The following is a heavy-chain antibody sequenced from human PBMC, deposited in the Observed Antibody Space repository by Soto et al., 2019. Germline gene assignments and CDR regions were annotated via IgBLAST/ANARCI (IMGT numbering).Heavy chain of an antibody. CDR1: GGTFSSYA. J-gene: IGHJ6*02. Sequence: QVQLVQSGAEVKKPGSSVKVSCQASGGTFSSYAISWVRQSPGQGLECMGGIIPIFGTANYAQQFQGRVTITADESTITANMELASLRTEDTAVYYSARAGGVATIPGYYYYGMDVWGQGNTVTVSS. D-gene: IGHD5-12*01. CDR2: IIPIFGTA. V-gene: IGHV1-69*01. CDR3: ARAGGVATIPGYYYYGMDV.